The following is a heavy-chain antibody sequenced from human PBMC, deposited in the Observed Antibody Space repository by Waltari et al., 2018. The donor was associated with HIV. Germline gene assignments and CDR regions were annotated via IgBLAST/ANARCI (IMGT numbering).Heavy chain of an antibody. CDR1: GFTFRSSW. D-gene: IGHD2-15*01. Sequence: EVEVVESGGGFVQPGGSLRLSCAVSGFTFRSSWMGGVRQAPGKGLAWVANINQDGSESYYVGSVEGRFTISRDNTKNLLYLQMNSLRAEDTAVYYCAREGGRDCSGGSCYIDYWGQGTLVTVSS. V-gene: IGHV3-7*01. CDR2: INQDGSES. J-gene: IGHJ4*02. CDR3: AREGGRDCSGGSCYIDY.